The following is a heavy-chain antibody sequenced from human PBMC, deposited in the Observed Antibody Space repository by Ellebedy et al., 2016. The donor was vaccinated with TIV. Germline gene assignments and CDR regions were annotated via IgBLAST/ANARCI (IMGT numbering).Heavy chain of an antibody. Sequence: SETLSLTCTVSGGSISSGGYYWSWIRQVPGTGLEWIGYIYYSGSTYYNPSLKSRVTLSVDTSKNQFSLKLSTVTAADTAVYYCAREMGYETLTGNYGMDVWGQGTTVTVAS. CDR2: IYYSGST. CDR3: AREMGYETLTGNYGMDV. CDR1: GGSISSGGYY. D-gene: IGHD3-9*01. V-gene: IGHV4-31*03. J-gene: IGHJ6*02.